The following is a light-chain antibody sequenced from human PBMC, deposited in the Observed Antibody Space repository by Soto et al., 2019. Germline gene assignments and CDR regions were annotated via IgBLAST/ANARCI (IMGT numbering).Light chain of an antibody. V-gene: IGKV3-20*01. J-gene: IGKJ4*01. CDR2: AAS. CDR3: QQYGGSPLT. Sequence: ENVLTQSPGTLSLSPGERVTLSCRASQIIASNSLAWYQQKPGQAPRLLIYAASSRAIGIPDRFSGSGSGTDFTLTISSLEPEAFAVYYCQQYGGSPLTFGGGTRVEIK. CDR1: QIIASNS.